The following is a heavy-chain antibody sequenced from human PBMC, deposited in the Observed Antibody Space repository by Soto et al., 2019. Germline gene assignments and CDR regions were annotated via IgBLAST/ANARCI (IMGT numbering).Heavy chain of an antibody. CDR1: GFTFSSYS. V-gene: IGHV3-23*01. CDR2: ISGSGGVT. J-gene: IGHJ3*01. Sequence: EVQLLESGGGLAQPGGSLRLSCAASGFTFSSYSMNWVRQAPGKVLEWVSIISGSGGVTSYADSVKGRFTISRDNSKNSLFQQMKSLRDEDTAVYYCAKVTDCGVSRCEDGIDLWGHGTLVTVS. D-gene: IGHD2-21*01. CDR3: AKVTDCGVSRCEDGIDL.